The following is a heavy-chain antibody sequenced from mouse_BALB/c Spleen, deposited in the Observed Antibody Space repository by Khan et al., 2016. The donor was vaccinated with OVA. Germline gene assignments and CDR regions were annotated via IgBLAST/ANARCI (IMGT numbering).Heavy chain of an antibody. CDR1: GYTFTDYN. D-gene: IGHD1-2*01. CDR2: FFPKRGGS. Sequence: EVQLQESGPEVVKPGASVKISCKASGYTFTDYNMDWLRQRHGKSLEWIGYFFPKRGGSGYNQKFKTKATLTVDISSSTAYMDLRSLTSEDSADYYCVRSGYGSFAFWGQGTLVTVSA. J-gene: IGHJ3*01. CDR3: VRSGYGSFAF. V-gene: IGHV1S29*02.